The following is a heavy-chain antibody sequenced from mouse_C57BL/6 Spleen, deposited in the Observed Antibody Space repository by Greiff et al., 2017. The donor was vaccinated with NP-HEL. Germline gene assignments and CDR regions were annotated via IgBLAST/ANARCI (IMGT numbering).Heavy chain of an antibody. J-gene: IGHJ2*01. Sequence: QVQLKESGAELARPGASVKLSCKASGYTFTSYGISWVKQRTGQGLEWIGEIYPRSGNTYYNEKFKGKATLTADKSSSTAYMELRSLTSEDSAVYFCARSSYDYDDLDYWGQGTTLTVSS. CDR2: IYPRSGNT. D-gene: IGHD2-4*01. CDR1: GYTFTSYG. CDR3: ARSSYDYDDLDY. V-gene: IGHV1-81*01.